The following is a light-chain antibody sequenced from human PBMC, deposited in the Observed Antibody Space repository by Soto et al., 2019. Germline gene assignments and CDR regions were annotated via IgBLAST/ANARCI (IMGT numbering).Light chain of an antibody. CDR1: SSDVGGYNC. Sequence: QSALTQPASVSGSPGQSITISCTGTSSDVGGYNCVCWYQQHPGKAPKLIMYDVSNRPSGVSNRFSGSKSGNTASLTISGLQAEDEADYYCSSYTSSTTLLFGGGTKLTVL. V-gene: IGLV2-14*03. CDR2: DVS. CDR3: SSYTSSTTLL. J-gene: IGLJ2*01.